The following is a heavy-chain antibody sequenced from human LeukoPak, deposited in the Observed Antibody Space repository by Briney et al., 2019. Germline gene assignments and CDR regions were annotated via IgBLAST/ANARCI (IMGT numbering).Heavy chain of an antibody. D-gene: IGHD3-10*01. CDR1: GGSIKNYY. Sequence: PSETLSLTCIVSGGSIKNYYWSWIRQPAGKGLEWIGRIYTSGSTKYNPSLKSRVTMSVDTSKKQFSLKLSSVTAADTAIYYCARGGYYGSGNDFRFDPWGQGTLVTVSS. CDR2: IYTSGST. J-gene: IGHJ5*02. CDR3: ARGGYYGSGNDFRFDP. V-gene: IGHV4-4*07.